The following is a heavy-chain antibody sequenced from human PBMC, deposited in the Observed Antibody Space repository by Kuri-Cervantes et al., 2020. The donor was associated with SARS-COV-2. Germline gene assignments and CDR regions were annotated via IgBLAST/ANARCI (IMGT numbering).Heavy chain of an antibody. CDR3: ARATDYYDFWSGYYSSGQEIAFDI. D-gene: IGHD3-3*01. Sequence: SETLSLTCAVSGGSISSYYWSWIRQPAGKGLEWIGRIYTRGSTNYNPSLKSRVTMSVDTSKNQFSLKLSSVTAADTAVYYCARATDYYDFWSGYYSSGQEIAFDIWGQGTMVTVSS. V-gene: IGHV4-4*07. J-gene: IGHJ3*02. CDR1: GGSISSYY. CDR2: IYTRGST.